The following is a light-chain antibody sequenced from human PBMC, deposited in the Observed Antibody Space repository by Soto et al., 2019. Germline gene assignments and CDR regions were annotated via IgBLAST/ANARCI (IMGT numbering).Light chain of an antibody. CDR2: EVS. CDR3: SSYTSSSNRV. CDR1: SSDVGGYNY. V-gene: IGLV2-14*01. J-gene: IGLJ3*02. Sequence: QSALTQPASVSGSPGQSITISCTGTSSDVGGYNYVSWYQQHPGKAPKLMIYEVSNRPSGVSNRFSGSKSGNTASLTISGLQAEDEADYYCSSYTSSSNRVFGGGIKLTVL.